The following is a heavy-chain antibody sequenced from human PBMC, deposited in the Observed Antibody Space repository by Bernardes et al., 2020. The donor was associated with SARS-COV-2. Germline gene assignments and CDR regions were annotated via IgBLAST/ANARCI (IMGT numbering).Heavy chain of an antibody. J-gene: IGHJ4*02. V-gene: IGHV1-18*04. CDR3: ARDPDRSITIFGVVIIGPSAVDY. Sequence: ASVKVSCKASGYTFTSYGISWVRQAPGQGLEWMGWISAYNGNTNYAQKFQGRVTMTTDTSTSTAYMELRSLRSDDTAVYYCARDPDRSITIFGVVIIGPSAVDYWGQGTLVTVSS. CDR1: GYTFTSYG. D-gene: IGHD3-3*01. CDR2: ISAYNGNT.